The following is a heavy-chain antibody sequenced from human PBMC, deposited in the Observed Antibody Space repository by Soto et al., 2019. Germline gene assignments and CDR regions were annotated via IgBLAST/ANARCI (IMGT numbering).Heavy chain of an antibody. CDR1: GGSISSYY. Sequence: SETLSLTCTVSGGSISSYYWRWIRQPPGKGLEWIGYIYYSGSTNYNPSLKSRVTISVDTPKNQFSLKLSSVTAADTAVYYCARVQKDIVVVPAAMHHYYYMDVWGTGTTVTVSS. CDR2: IYYSGST. CDR3: ARVQKDIVVVPAAMHHYYYMDV. V-gene: IGHV4-59*01. J-gene: IGHJ6*03. D-gene: IGHD2-2*01.